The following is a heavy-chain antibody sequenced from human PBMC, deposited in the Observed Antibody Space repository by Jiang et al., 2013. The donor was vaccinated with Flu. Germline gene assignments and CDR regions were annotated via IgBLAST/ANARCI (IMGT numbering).Heavy chain of an antibody. D-gene: IGHD3-10*01. V-gene: IGHV4-30-4*01. CDR2: IYYSGST. Sequence: GSGLVKPSQTLSLTCTVSGGSISSGDYYWSWIRQPPGKGLEWIGYIYYSGSTYYNPSLKSRVTISVDTSKNQFSLKLSSVTAADTAVYYCARGARGALKPPLFDYWGQGTLVTVSS. J-gene: IGHJ4*02. CDR3: ARGARGALKPPLFDY. CDR1: GGSISSGDYY.